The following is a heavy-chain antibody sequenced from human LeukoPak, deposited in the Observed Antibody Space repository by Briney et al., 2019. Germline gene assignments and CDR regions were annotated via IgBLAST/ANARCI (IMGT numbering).Heavy chain of an antibody. CDR2: IYYSGST. CDR3: ARVSRSGFYYFDY. Sequence: PSETLSLTCTVSGGSISSSSYYWGWIRQPPGKGLEWIGSIYYSGSTYYNPSLKSRVTISVDTSKNQFSLKLSSVTAADTAVYYCARVSRSGFYYFDYWGQGTLVTVSS. D-gene: IGHD3-22*01. J-gene: IGHJ4*02. CDR1: GGSISSSSYY. V-gene: IGHV4-39*01.